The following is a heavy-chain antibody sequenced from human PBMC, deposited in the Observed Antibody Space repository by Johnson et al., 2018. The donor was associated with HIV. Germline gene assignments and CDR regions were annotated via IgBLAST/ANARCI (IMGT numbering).Heavy chain of an antibody. Sequence: QVQLVESGGGVVQPGRSRRLSCAASGFIFSYYYMSWIRQAPGKGLEWVSSISSRGSTIEYADSVKGRFTISRNNAKNSLYLQMNSLRGEDTAVYWCGRVGRKECRHGFDIWGQGTMVTVSS. CDR1: GFIFSYYY. CDR3: GRVGRKECRHGFDI. D-gene: IGHD3-3*01. V-gene: IGHV3-11*01. CDR2: ISSRGSTI. J-gene: IGHJ3*02.